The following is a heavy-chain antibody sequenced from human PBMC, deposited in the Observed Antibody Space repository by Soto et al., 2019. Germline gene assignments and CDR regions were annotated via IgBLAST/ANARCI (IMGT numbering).Heavy chain of an antibody. CDR1: GFTLSTYA. CDR3: ARGTYYDFWSGSLDAFDI. D-gene: IGHD3-3*01. Sequence: GGSLRLSCVASGFTLSTYAMHWARQAPGKGLEHVSAISSNGGSTYYANSVKGRFTISRDNSKNTLYLHMGSLRAEDMAVYYCARGTYYDFWSGSLDAFDIWGQGTMVTVSS. V-gene: IGHV3-64*01. J-gene: IGHJ3*02. CDR2: ISSNGGST.